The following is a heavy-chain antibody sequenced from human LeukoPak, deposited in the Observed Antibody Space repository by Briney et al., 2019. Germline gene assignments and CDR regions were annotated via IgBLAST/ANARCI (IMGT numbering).Heavy chain of an antibody. D-gene: IGHD6-19*01. CDR1: GESFSGYY. Sequence: SETLSLTCAVYGESFSGYYWSWIRQPPGKGLEWIGEINHSGSTNYNPSLKSRVTISVDTSKNQFSLKLSSVTAADTAVYYCASSSGWYRYGMAVWGQGTTVTVSS. J-gene: IGHJ6*02. V-gene: IGHV4-34*01. CDR3: ASSSGWYRYGMAV. CDR2: INHSGST.